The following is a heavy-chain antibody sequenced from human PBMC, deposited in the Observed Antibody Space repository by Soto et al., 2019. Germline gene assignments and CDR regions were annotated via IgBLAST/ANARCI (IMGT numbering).Heavy chain of an antibody. CDR1: GFTFNRHP. J-gene: IGHJ4*02. D-gene: IGHD3-3*01. Sequence: QVQLVESGGGVVQPGRSLRLSCAASGFTFNRHPLHWVRQAPGKGLEWVAVISHDGNNKYYADSVKGRFTISRDNSMNMLYLQMHGLRTEDTAIFYCARASEHIYSTRHGPFDHWGQGALVTVSS. V-gene: IGHV3-30-3*01. CDR2: ISHDGNNK. CDR3: ARASEHIYSTRHGPFDH.